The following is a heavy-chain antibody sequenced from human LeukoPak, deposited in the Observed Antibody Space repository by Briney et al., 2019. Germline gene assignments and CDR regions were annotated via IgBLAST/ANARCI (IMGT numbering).Heavy chain of an antibody. D-gene: IGHD6-19*01. V-gene: IGHV4-59*01. CDR3: ATISSGWYSFDY. Sequence: SETLSLTSTVSGGSISSYYWSWIRQPPGKGLEWIGYIYYTGSTNYNPSLKSRVAISVDTSKNHFSLKLSPVTAADTAMYYCATISSGWYSFDYWGQGTLVTVSS. CDR2: IYYTGST. J-gene: IGHJ4*02. CDR1: GGSISSYY.